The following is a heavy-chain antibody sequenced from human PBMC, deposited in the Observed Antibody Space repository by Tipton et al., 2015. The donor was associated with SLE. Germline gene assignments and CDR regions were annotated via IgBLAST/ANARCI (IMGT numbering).Heavy chain of an antibody. J-gene: IGHJ6*02. D-gene: IGHD3-3*01. CDR3: ATRPYDSGMDV. CDR1: GGSFSGYY. Sequence: LRLSCAVYGGSFSGYYWSWIRQPPGKGLEWIGEINHSGSTNYNPSLKSRVTISVDTSKNQFSLKLSSVTAADTAVYYCATRPYDSGMDVWGQGTTVTVSS. V-gene: IGHV4-34*01. CDR2: INHSGST.